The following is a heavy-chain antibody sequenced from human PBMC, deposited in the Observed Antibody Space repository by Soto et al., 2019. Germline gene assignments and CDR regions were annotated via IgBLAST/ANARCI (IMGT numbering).Heavy chain of an antibody. CDR1: GFTFGSYS. J-gene: IGHJ4*02. V-gene: IGHV3-48*02. D-gene: IGHD3-22*01. CDR3: ARGLYYHDSSGYWGY. Sequence: GGSLRLSCAASGFTFGSYSMNWVRQAPGKGLEWVSYISSSSSTIYYADSVKGRFTISRDNAKNSLYLQMNSLRDEDTAVYYCARGLYYHDSSGYWGYWGQGTLVTVSS. CDR2: ISSSSSTI.